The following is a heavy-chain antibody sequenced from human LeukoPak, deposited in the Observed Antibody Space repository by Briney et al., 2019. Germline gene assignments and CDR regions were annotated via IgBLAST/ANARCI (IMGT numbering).Heavy chain of an antibody. J-gene: IGHJ4*02. CDR2: INHSGST. CDR1: GFTFSSYG. V-gene: IGHV4-34*01. Sequence: GSLRLSCAASGFTFSSYGMNWVRQPPGKGLEWIGEINHSGSTNYNPSLKSRVTISVDTSKNQFSLKLSSVTAADTAVYYCARHRARVLRYFDWRRPFEYWGQGTLVTVSS. D-gene: IGHD3-9*01. CDR3: ARHRARVLRYFDWRRPFEY.